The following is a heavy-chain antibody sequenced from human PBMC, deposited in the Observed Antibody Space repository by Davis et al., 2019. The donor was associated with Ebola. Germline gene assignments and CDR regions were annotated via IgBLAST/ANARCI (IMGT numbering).Heavy chain of an antibody. J-gene: IGHJ6*03. D-gene: IGHD6-13*01. Sequence: PGGSLRLSCKGSGYSFTSYWIGWVRQMPGKGLEWMGIIYPGDSDTRYSPSFQGQVTISADNSISTAYLQWSSLKASDTAMYYCARHTPASYSSSWAGVIAGTTDYYYYMDVWGKGTTVTVSS. CDR1: GYSFTSYW. CDR2: IYPGDSDT. CDR3: ARHTPASYSSSWAGVIAGTTDYYYYMDV. V-gene: IGHV5-51*01.